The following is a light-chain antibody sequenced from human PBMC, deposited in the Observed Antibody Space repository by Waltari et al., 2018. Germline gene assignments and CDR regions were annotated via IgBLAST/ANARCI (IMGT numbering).Light chain of an antibody. CDR3: GSYAGHNNIGV. CDR2: EVS. J-gene: IGLJ2*01. Sequence: QSALTQPPSASGSPGQSVTISCAGTSSDIGTYNYVSWYQQHPGKAPKLIIYEVSKRPSGGPDRFSGSKSGNTASLTVSGLQAEDEADYYCGSYAGHNNIGVFGGGTKLTVL. V-gene: IGLV2-8*01. CDR1: SSDIGTYNY.